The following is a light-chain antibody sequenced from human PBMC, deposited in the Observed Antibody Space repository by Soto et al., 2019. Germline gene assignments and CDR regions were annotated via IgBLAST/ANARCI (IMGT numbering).Light chain of an antibody. Sequence: ILMTQSPATVSVSPGESATLSCRASQNIYYNVAWYQHRPGQAPRLLIYRASTRAPVVPARFSGSGSGTEFTLTISSLQPEDFTVYSCLQYHNLWAFGQGTKVEI. CDR1: QNIYYN. V-gene: IGKV3-15*01. CDR3: LQYHNLWA. CDR2: RAS. J-gene: IGKJ1*01.